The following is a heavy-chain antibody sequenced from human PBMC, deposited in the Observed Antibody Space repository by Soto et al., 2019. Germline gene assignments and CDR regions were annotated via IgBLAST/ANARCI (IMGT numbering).Heavy chain of an antibody. CDR3: ARDRRSEGAFDI. J-gene: IGHJ3*02. V-gene: IGHV1-3*01. D-gene: IGHD3-3*01. Sequence: GASVKVSCKASGYTFTSYAMHWVRQAPGQRREWMGWINAGNGNTKYSQKFQGRVTITRDTSASTAYMELSSLRSEDTAVYYCARDRRSEGAFDIWGQGTMVTVSS. CDR2: INAGNGNT. CDR1: GYTFTSYA.